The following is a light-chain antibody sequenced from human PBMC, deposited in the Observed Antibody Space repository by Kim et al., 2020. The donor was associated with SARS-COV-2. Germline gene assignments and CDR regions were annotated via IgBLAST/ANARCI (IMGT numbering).Light chain of an antibody. CDR1: SSDFCSNF. V-gene: IGLV6-57*03. CDR2: EDN. J-gene: IGLJ3*02. CDR3: QSSDRNIQSYGNNSHWV. Sequence: THSSSDFCSNFRQWYQLRPGSAPHTVIYEDNQRPSGVPDRFSGSIDGSSNSASLTISGLRTEDEADYDCQSSDRNIQSYGNNSHWVFGGGTQLTVL.